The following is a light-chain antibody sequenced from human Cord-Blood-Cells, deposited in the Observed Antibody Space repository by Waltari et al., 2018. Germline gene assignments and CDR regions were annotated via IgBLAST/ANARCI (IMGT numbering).Light chain of an antibody. Sequence: QSALTQPASVSGSPGQSITISCTGTSSDVGSYNLVSWYQQHPGKAPKLIIYEGSKRPSGVSNRFCGSKSGNTACRTISGLQAEDEADYYGCSYAGSSTYVFGTGTKVTVL. V-gene: IGLV2-23*01. CDR2: EGS. CDR1: SSDVGSYNL. CDR3: CSYAGSSTYV. J-gene: IGLJ1*01.